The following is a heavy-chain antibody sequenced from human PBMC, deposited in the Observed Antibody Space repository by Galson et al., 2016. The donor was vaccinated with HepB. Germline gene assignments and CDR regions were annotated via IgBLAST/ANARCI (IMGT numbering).Heavy chain of an antibody. V-gene: IGHV3-72*01. D-gene: IGHD1-26*01. CDR3: ARWQSGSPVN. CDR1: GFIFSDHY. CDR2: SKNKANGYTT. Sequence: SLRLSCAASGFIFSDHYMDWVRQAPGKGLEWLGCSKNKANGYTTEYAASVEGRFTISRDDSKKSLYLQMDSLKIEDTAVYYCARWQSGSPVNWGQGTLVTVSS. J-gene: IGHJ4*02.